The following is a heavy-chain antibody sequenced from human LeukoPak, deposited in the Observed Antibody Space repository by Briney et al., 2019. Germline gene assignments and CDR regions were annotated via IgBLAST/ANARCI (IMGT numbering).Heavy chain of an antibody. CDR2: IYYSGST. D-gene: IGHD2-21*02. J-gene: IGHJ5*02. CDR1: GGSISSYY. CDR3: AREVTPGWFDP. Sequence: SETLSLTCTVSGGSISSYYWSWIRQPPGKGLEWIGYIYYSGSTNYNPSLKSRVTISVDTSKNQFSLKLSSVTAADTAVYHCAREVTPGWFDPWSQGTLVTVSS. V-gene: IGHV4-59*01.